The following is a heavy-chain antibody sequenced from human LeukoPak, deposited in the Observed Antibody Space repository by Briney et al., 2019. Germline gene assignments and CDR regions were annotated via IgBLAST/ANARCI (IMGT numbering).Heavy chain of an antibody. J-gene: IGHJ4*02. CDR3: ARSSGWFDY. V-gene: IGHV4-59*01. CDR1: GGSISRYN. Sequence: PSETLSLTCSVSGGSISRYNWGWIRQPPGKGLEWIGYIYSSGSTNYNPSLKSRVTISVDTSNNQFSLKLASVTAADTAVYYCARSSGWFDYWGQGILVTVSS. D-gene: IGHD6-19*01. CDR2: IYSSGST.